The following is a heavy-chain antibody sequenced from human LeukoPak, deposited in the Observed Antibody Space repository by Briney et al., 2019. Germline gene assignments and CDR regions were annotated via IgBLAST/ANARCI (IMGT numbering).Heavy chain of an antibody. J-gene: IGHJ4*02. CDR1: GFTFSSYA. D-gene: IGHD2-2*01. CDR3: AKSRCSSTTCPAGFY. V-gene: IGHV3-23*01. CDR2: ISDSGGST. Sequence: GGSLRLSCAASGFTFSSYAMSWVRQAPGEGLEWVSVISDSGGSTYYEDSVKGRFTISRDNSKNTLYLQMNSLRAEDTAVYYCAKSRCSSTTCPAGFYWGQGTLVTVSS.